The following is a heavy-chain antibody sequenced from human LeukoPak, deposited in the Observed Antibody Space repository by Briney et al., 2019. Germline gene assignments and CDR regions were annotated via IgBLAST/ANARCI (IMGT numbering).Heavy chain of an antibody. V-gene: IGHV3-30*18. CDR3: AKDRGAVAGVFDY. Sequence: PGGSLRLSCAASGFTFSSYGMHWVRQAPGKGLEWVAVISYDGSNKYYADSVKGRFTISRDNSKNTLYLQMNSLRAEDTAVYYCAKDRGAVAGVFDYWGQGTLVTVSS. CDR2: ISYDGSNK. CDR1: GFTFSSYG. D-gene: IGHD6-19*01. J-gene: IGHJ4*02.